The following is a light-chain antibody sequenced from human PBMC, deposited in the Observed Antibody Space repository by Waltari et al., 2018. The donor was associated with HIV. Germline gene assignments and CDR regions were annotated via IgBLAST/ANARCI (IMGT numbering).Light chain of an antibody. CDR1: QSVLYSSNNKNY. CDR2: WAS. V-gene: IGKV4-1*01. J-gene: IGKJ1*01. CDR3: LQYYSTPRT. Sequence: DIVMTQSPDSLAVSLGERAIINCKSSQSVLYSSNNKNYLAWYQQKPGQSPKLLIYWASTRESGVPDRFSGSGSGTDFTLTISSLQAEDVAVYYCLQYYSTPRTFGQGTKVEIK.